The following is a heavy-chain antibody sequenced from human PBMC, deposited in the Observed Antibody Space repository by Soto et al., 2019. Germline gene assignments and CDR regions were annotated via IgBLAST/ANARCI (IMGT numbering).Heavy chain of an antibody. CDR3: ARLDYDILTGYFDY. J-gene: IGHJ4*02. D-gene: IGHD3-9*01. V-gene: IGHV4-39*01. CDR2: IYYSGST. CDR1: GGSISSSSYY. Sequence: SETLSLTCTVSGGSISSSSYYWGWIRQPPGKGLEWIGSIYYSGSTYYNPSLKSRVTISVDTSKNLFSLKLSSVTAADTAVYYCARLDYDILTGYFDYWGQGTLVTVSS.